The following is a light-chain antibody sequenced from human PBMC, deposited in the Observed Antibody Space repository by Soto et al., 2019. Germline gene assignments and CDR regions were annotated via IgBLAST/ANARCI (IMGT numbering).Light chain of an antibody. Sequence: DIPMTQSPSSLSASIGARVTITCRASQGISNYLAWYQQKPGKVPKLLIYAASTLQSGVPSRFSGSGSGTDFTLTISSLQPEDVATYYCQKYNNAAYTFGQGTKLEIK. CDR1: QGISNY. CDR2: AAS. V-gene: IGKV1-27*01. J-gene: IGKJ2*01. CDR3: QKYNNAAYT.